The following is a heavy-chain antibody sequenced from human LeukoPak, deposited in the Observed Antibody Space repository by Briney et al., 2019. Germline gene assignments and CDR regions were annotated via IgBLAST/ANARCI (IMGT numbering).Heavy chain of an antibody. CDR1: GFTFSNYG. CDR3: ARDLGATARGLDV. V-gene: IGHV3-33*01. Sequence: PGRSLRLSCVASGFTFSNYGMHWVRQAPGKGLEWVAVIWFDGGNKYYGDSVKGRFTISRDKFKNTLYLQMSSLRAEDTAVYYCARDLGATARGLDVWGQGTTVTVSS. J-gene: IGHJ6*01. CDR2: IWFDGGNK. D-gene: IGHD1-26*01.